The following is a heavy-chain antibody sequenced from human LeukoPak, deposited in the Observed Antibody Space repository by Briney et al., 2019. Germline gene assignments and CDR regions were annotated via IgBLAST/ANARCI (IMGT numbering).Heavy chain of an antibody. CDR3: ARAITFGGGFDY. V-gene: IGHV3-48*03. Sequence: GGSLRLFCAASGFAFSSYEMNWVRQAPGKGLEWVSYITISGNSIYYGDSVKGRFTISRENAKNSLYLQMNSLRAEDTAVYYCARAITFGGGFDYWGQGTLVTVSS. CDR1: GFAFSSYE. CDR2: ITISGNSI. J-gene: IGHJ4*02. D-gene: IGHD3-16*01.